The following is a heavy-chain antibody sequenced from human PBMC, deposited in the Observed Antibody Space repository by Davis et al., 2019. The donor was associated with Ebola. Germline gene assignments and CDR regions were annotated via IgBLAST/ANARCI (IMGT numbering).Heavy chain of an antibody. CDR2: ISDSGST. V-gene: IGHV4-59*08. J-gene: IGHJ4*02. CDR1: GDSIRSHY. Sequence: GSLRLSCSVSGDSIRSHYWSWIRQPPGKGLEWIGYISDSGSTNYNPSLKSRVTISVDTSKNQISLKLSSVTAADTAVYYCARLSCVSTSCEGGVDYWGQGTLVTVSS. CDR3: ARLSCVSTSCEGGVDY. D-gene: IGHD2-2*01.